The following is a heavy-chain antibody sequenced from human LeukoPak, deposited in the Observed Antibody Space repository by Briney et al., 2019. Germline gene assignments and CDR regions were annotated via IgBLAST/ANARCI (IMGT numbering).Heavy chain of an antibody. Sequence: SQTLSLTCTVSGGSISSGSYYWSWIRQPAGKGLEWIGRIYTSGSTNYNPSLKSRVTISVDTSKNQFSLKLSSVTAADTAVYYCARGPGYYYYGMDVWGQGTTVTVCS. CDR2: IYTSGST. V-gene: IGHV4-61*02. CDR3: ARGPGYYYYGMDV. CDR1: GGSISSGSYY. J-gene: IGHJ6*02.